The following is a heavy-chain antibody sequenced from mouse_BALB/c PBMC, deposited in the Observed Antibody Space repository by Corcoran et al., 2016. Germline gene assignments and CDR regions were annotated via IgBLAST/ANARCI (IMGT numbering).Heavy chain of an antibody. Sequence: QIQLVQSGPELKKPGETVKISCKASGYTFTNYGMNWVKQAPGKGLKWMGWINTYTGEPTYADDFKGRFAFSLETSASTAYLQINNLKNEDTAKYFCANGNYVDYWGQGTTLTVSS. J-gene: IGHJ2*01. CDR2: INTYTGEP. CDR3: ANGNYVDY. V-gene: IGHV9-3-1*01. D-gene: IGHD2-1*01. CDR1: GYTFTNYG.